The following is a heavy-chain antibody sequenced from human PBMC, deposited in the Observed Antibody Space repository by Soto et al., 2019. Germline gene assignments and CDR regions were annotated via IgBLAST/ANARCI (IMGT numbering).Heavy chain of an antibody. Sequence: GGSLRLSCAASGFTFSSYGMHWVRQAPGKGLEWVAVIWYDGSNKYYADSVKGRFTISRDNSKNTLYLQMNSLRAEDTAVYHCATGYSSGWYVSYLDYWGQGTMVTVYS. V-gene: IGHV3-33*01. J-gene: IGHJ4*02. CDR1: GFTFSSYG. CDR3: ATGYSSGWYVSYLDY. D-gene: IGHD6-19*01. CDR2: IWYDGSNK.